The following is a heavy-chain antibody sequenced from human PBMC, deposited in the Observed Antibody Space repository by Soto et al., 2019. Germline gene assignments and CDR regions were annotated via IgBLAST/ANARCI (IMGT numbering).Heavy chain of an antibody. CDR1: GYTFTSYG. Sequence: ASVKVSCKASGYTFTSYGISWVRQAPGQGLEWMGWISAYNGNTNYAQKPQGRVTMTTDTSTSTAYMELRSLRSDDTAVYYCARDYHSSSWYLFLHYYGMDVWSQ. CDR2: ISAYNGNT. V-gene: IGHV1-18*01. D-gene: IGHD6-13*01. CDR3: ARDYHSSSWYLFLHYYGMDV. J-gene: IGHJ6*02.